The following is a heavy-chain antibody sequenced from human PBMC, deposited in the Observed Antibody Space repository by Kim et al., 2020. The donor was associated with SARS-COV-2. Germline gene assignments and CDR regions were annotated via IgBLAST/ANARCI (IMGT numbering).Heavy chain of an antibody. CDR3: ARVPREGYCGGDCPAGYFDL. J-gene: IGHJ2*01. V-gene: IGHV4-34*01. Sequence: RVTISVDTSKNQFSLKLSSVTAADTAVYYCARVPREGYCGGDCPAGYFDLWGRGTLVTVSS. D-gene: IGHD2-21*02.